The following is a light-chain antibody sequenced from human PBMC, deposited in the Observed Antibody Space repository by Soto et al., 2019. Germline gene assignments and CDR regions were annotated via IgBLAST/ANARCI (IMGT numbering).Light chain of an antibody. CDR1: QSAISSY. CDR2: GAS. V-gene: IGKV3-20*01. Sequence: EIVLTQSPGTLSLSPGERATVSCRASQSAISSYFAWYQQKPGQAPRLLISGASNRATGIPDRFSGSGSGTDFTLTISRLEPEDFAVYYCQHYGRSVGTFGQGTRVEIK. CDR3: QHYGRSVGT. J-gene: IGKJ1*01.